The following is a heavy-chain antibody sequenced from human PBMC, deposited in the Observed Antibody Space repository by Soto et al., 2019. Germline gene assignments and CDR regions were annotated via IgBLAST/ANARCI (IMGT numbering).Heavy chain of an antibody. CDR1: GGSITTNW. D-gene: IGHD6-19*01. J-gene: IGHJ4*02. CDR3: ARYIAVPRTRGFDY. V-gene: IGHV4-4*02. CDR2: IYHSGTT. Sequence: QVHLQESGPGLVKPSGTLSLTCAVSGGSITTNWWSWVRQPPGKGLEWIGEIYHSGTTNYNPSLRGRVTISVDKSNNQFSLNLNSVTAPDSAIYYCARYIAVPRTRGFDYWGQGNLVTVSS.